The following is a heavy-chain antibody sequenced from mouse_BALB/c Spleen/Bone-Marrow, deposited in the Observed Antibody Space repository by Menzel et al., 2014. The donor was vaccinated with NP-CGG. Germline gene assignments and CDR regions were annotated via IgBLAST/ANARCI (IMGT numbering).Heavy chain of an antibody. CDR2: IDPANGNT. J-gene: IGHJ2*01. Sequence: VQLQQSGAELVKPGASVKLSCTASGFNIKDTYMHWVKQRPEQCLEWIGRIDPANGNTKYDPKFQDKATITAGTSSNTAYLQLSSLTSEDTAVYYCANYYYGYYCDYWGQGTTLTVSS. V-gene: IGHV14-3*02. D-gene: IGHD1-1*01. CDR3: ANYYYGYYCDY. CDR1: GFNIKDTY.